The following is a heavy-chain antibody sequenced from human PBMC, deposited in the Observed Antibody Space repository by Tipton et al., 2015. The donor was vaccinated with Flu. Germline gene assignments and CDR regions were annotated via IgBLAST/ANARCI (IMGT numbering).Heavy chain of an antibody. CDR1: GGSISSSSYY. Sequence: LRLSCTVSGGSISSSSYYWTWIRQPAGKGLEWIGQIYTSGSTKYNPSLKSRVTMSLDTSKNHFSLKLSSVTAADTAMYYCARDYGYLNWFDPWGQGTLVTVSS. V-gene: IGHV4-61*09. D-gene: IGHD5-12*01. CDR3: ARDYGYLNWFDP. CDR2: IYTSGST. J-gene: IGHJ5*02.